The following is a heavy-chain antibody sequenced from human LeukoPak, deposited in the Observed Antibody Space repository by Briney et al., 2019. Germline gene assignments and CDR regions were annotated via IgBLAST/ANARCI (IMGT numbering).Heavy chain of an antibody. D-gene: IGHD3-22*01. V-gene: IGHV1-2*02. J-gene: IGHJ3*02. Sequence: ASVKVSCKASGYTFTGYYMYWVRQAPGQGLEWMGWINPNSGGTNYAQKFQGRVTMTRDTSISTAYMELSRLRSDDTAVYYCARALPYDSSGTDAFDIWGQGTMVTVSS. CDR3: ARALPYDSSGTDAFDI. CDR2: INPNSGGT. CDR1: GYTFTGYY.